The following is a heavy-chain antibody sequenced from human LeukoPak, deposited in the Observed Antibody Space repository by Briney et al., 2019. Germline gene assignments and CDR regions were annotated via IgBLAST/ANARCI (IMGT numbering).Heavy chain of an antibody. CDR3: AKGAYSGYDPFDY. J-gene: IGHJ4*02. Sequence: SGGSLRLSCAASGFAFSSYAMSWVRQAPGKGLEWASAISGSGGSTYYADSVKGRFTISRDNSKNTLYLQMNSLRAEDTAVYYCAKGAYSGYDPFDYWGQGTLVTVSS. V-gene: IGHV3-23*01. D-gene: IGHD5-12*01. CDR1: GFAFSSYA. CDR2: ISGSGGST.